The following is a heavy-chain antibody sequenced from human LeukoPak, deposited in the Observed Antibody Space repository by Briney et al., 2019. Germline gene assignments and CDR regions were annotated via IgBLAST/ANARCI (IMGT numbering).Heavy chain of an antibody. D-gene: IGHD6-19*01. J-gene: IGHJ4*02. CDR1: GGTFSSYA. Sequence: ASVKVSCKASGGTFSSYAISWVRQAPGQGLEWMGGIIPIFGTANYAQKFQGRVTITTDESTSTAYMELSSLRSEDTAVYYCARTLQRVVDYGSITVAGTFDYWGQGTLVTVSS. V-gene: IGHV1-69*05. CDR2: IIPIFGTA. CDR3: ARTLQRVVDYGSITVAGTFDY.